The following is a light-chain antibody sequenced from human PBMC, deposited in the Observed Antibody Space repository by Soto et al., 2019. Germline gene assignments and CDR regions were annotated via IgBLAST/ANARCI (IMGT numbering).Light chain of an antibody. Sequence: QAVLTQSSSASASPGSSVKLTCILSSGHSTYIIAWHQQQPGKAPRFLMTLDRSGSYNRGSGVPDRFSGSSSGADRYLTISNLQFEDEGDYYCETWYSNTHKVFGGGTKLTVL. J-gene: IGLJ3*02. CDR2: LDRSGSY. V-gene: IGLV4-60*02. CDR1: SGHSTYI. CDR3: ETWYSNTHKV.